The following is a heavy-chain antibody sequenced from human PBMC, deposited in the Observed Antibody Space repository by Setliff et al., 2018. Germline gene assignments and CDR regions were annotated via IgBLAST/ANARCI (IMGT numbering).Heavy chain of an antibody. CDR1: GDSFSDYY. D-gene: IGHD2-8*01. CDR3: ARDPGFHSGTWCLGD. V-gene: IGHV4-34*01. CDR2: INHRGSA. J-gene: IGHJ4*02. Sequence: SETLSLTCAVYGDSFSDYYWSWLRQPPGKGLEWIEEINHRGSANYSPSLRSRLTISLDKSGNRFSLNLTSVTAADTALYYCARDPGFHSGTWCLGDWGQGIQVTVSS.